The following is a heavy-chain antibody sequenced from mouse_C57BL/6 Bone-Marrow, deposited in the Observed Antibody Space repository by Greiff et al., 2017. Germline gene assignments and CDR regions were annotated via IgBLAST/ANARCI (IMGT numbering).Heavy chain of an antibody. D-gene: IGHD1-1*01. CDR2: IYPRSGNT. J-gene: IGHJ3*01. V-gene: IGHV1-81*01. CDR3: ARKVLRPAWFAY. CDR1: GYTFTSYG. Sequence: VQLVESGAELARPGASVKLSCKASGYTFTSYGISWVKQRTGQGLEWIGEIYPRSGNTYYNEKFKGKATLTAYKSSSTAYLELRNLTSEDSAVYCGARKVLRPAWFAYWGQGTLVTVSA.